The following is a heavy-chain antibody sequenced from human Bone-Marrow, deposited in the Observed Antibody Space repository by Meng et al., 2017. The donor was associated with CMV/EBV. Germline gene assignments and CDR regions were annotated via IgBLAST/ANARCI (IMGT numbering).Heavy chain of an antibody. J-gene: IGHJ6*02. CDR2: INSDGSST. V-gene: IGHV3-74*01. CDR3: ARDPQVVPAARHYYYYGMDV. Sequence: GGSLRLSCAASGFTFSSYWMHWVRQAPGKGLVWVSRINSDGSSTSYADSVKGRFTISRDNAKNTLYLQMNSLRAEDTAVYYCARDPQVVPAARHYYYYGMDVWGQGTTVTVSS. D-gene: IGHD2-2*01. CDR1: GFTFSSYW.